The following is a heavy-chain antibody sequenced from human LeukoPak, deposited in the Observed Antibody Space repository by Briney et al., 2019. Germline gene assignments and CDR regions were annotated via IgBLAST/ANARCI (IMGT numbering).Heavy chain of an antibody. V-gene: IGHV1-18*01. Sequence: ASVKVSCKASGYTFMSYGITWVRQAPGQGLEWMGWISGYNGNTNYAQNLQGRVTMTTDTSTSTAYMELRSLRSDDTAVYYCARTYKRWVFAFDIWGQGTMVTVSS. D-gene: IGHD1-20*01. CDR1: GYTFMSYG. CDR3: ARTYKRWVFAFDI. CDR2: ISGYNGNT. J-gene: IGHJ3*02.